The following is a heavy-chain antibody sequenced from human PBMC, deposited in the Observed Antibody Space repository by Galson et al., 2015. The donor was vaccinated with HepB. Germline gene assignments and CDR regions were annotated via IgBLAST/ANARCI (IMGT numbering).Heavy chain of an antibody. V-gene: IGHV2-5*02. CDR1: GFSLKNSGVG. D-gene: IGHD2-15*01. CDR3: AHRRGRGLFDP. J-gene: IGHJ5*02. Sequence: PALVKPTPTLTLPCSFSGFSLKNSGVGVGGGWFRQTPGKAPEWLALIYWDDDKRYSPSLKSRLMITTDSSKNQVVLTMAAMAPLDTATYYCAHRRGRGLFDPWGQGTLVTVSS. CDR2: IYWDDDK.